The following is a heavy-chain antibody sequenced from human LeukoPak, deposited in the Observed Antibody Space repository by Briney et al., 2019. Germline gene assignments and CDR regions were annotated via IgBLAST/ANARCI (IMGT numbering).Heavy chain of an antibody. CDR3: AREVADFWRGVGNDY. D-gene: IGHD3-3*01. CDR1: GYTFTSYG. V-gene: IGHV1-18*01. Sequence: ASVKVSCKASGYTFTSYGISWVRQAPGQGLEWMGWIGAYNGNTNYAQKLQGRVTITTDTSTSTAYLELRSLRSDDTAVYYCAREVADFWRGVGNDYWGQGTLVTVSS. CDR2: IGAYNGNT. J-gene: IGHJ4*02.